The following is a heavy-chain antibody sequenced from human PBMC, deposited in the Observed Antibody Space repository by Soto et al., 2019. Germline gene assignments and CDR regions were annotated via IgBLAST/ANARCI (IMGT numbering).Heavy chain of an antibody. CDR1: GLTLTNVW. CDR3: GWGEAQFYES. Sequence: EVQLVESGGGLIQPGGSLRLSCAVSGLTLTNVWMNWLRQAPGKGLEWVGLIRSEPDGGTTNYAAPEKNSFTISRDNSKHRLYLEMNSLESEDTAVSYCGWGEAQFYESWGLGTLVTVSS. V-gene: IGHV3-15*07. D-gene: IGHD3-16*01. J-gene: IGHJ5*02. CDR2: IRSEPDGGTT.